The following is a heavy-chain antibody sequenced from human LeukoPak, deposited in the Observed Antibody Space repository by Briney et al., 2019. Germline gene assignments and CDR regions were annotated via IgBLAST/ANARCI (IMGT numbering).Heavy chain of an antibody. CDR2: INPSGGST. V-gene: IGHV1-46*01. D-gene: IGHD3-10*01. J-gene: IGHJ4*02. CDR3: AREPYYYGSGSYLGIDY. CDR1: GYTFTSYY. Sequence: ASVKVYCKASGYTFTSYYMHWVRQAPGQGLEWMGIINPSGGSTSYAQKFQGRVTMTRDTSTSTVYMELSSLRSEDTAVYYCAREPYYYGSGSYLGIDYWGQGTLVTVSS.